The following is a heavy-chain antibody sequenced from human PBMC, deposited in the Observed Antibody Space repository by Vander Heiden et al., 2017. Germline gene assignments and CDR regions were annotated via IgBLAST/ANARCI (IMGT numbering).Heavy chain of an antibody. J-gene: IGHJ5*01. Sequence: EVQLVESGGGLVQPGGSRRVSCEASGFNFRYYAMTWVRQAPGKGLEWVSTISGSGNDADYAGSVKGRFIISRDNSKNTLYLQMNSLRAGDTALYYCAKEGLWYGGNWFDPWGQGTLVTVSS. CDR2: ISGSGNDA. V-gene: IGHV3-23*04. CDR3: AKEGLWYGGNWFDP. CDR1: GFNFRYYA. D-gene: IGHD3-10*01.